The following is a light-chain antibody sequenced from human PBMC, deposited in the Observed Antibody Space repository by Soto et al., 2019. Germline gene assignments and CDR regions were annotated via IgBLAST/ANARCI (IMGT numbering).Light chain of an antibody. CDR2: DVT. CDR3: ASYTSGATDV. CDR1: SSDVGGYNY. V-gene: IGLV2-14*01. Sequence: QSVLTQPASVSGSPGQSITISCTGTSSDVGGYNYVSWYQQHPGKAPKLMIYDVTNRPSGVSSRFSGSKSGNTASLTISGLQAEDEADYYCASYTSGATDVIGTGTKLTVL. J-gene: IGLJ1*01.